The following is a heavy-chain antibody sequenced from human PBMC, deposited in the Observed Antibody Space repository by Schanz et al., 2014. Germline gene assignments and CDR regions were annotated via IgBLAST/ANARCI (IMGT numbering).Heavy chain of an antibody. CDR3: ARSNYYDNSDYYNSFDY. CDR2: VNPSVRGT. V-gene: IGHV1-46*01. D-gene: IGHD3-22*01. Sequence: QVQVVQSGAEVKKPGASVKVSCKASGYTFTDYGVIWVRQAPGQGLEWMGIVNPSVRGTHFAREFQGRVTITRDTSASTAYMELTSLRSEDTAVYFCARSNYYDNSDYYNSFDYWGQGTLVTVSS. CDR1: GYTFTDYG. J-gene: IGHJ4*02.